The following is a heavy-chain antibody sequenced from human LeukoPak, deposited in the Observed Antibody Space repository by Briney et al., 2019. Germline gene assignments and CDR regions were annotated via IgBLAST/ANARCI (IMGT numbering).Heavy chain of an antibody. V-gene: IGHV3-23*01. CDR1: GFTFSDYA. J-gene: IGHJ4*02. CDR2: ISGSGGSI. Sequence: PGGSLRLSCTASGFTFSDYAMSWVRQAPGKGLEWVSGISGSGGSIRYADSVKGRFITSRDNSQNTLYLQMDSLRAEDTAVYYCAKGGDGNNYYFDYWGQETLVTVSS. D-gene: IGHD5-24*01. CDR3: AKGGDGNNYYFDY.